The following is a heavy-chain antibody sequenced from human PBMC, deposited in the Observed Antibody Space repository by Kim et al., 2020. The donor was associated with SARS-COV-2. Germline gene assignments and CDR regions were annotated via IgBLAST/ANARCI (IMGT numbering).Heavy chain of an antibody. V-gene: IGHV1-69*13. CDR3: ARVQGGYDEVALGYYFDY. Sequence: SVKVSCKASGGTFSSYAISWVRQAPGQGLEWMGGIIPIFGTANYAQKFQGRVTITADESTSTAYMELSSLRSEDTAVYYCARVQGGYDEVALGYYFDYWGQGTLVTVSS. CDR1: GGTFSSYA. D-gene: IGHD5-12*01. CDR2: IIPIFGTA. J-gene: IGHJ4*02.